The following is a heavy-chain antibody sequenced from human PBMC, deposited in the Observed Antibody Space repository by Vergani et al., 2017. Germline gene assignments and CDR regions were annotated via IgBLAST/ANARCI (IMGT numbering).Heavy chain of an antibody. V-gene: IGHV1-2*04. CDR3: ATTMVRGVIYYFDY. CDR2: INPNSGGT. CDR1: GYTFTGYY. D-gene: IGHD3-10*01. J-gene: IGHJ4*02. Sequence: QVQLVQSGAEVKSPGASVKVSCKASGYTFTGYYMHWVRQAPGQGLQWMGWINPNSGGTNYAQKFQGWVTMTRDTSISTAYIELSRLRSDDTAVYYCATTMVRGVIYYFDYWGQGTLVTVSS.